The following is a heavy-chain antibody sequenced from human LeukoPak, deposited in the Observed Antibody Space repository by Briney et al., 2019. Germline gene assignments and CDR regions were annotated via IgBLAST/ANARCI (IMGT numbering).Heavy chain of an antibody. V-gene: IGHV4-31*03. Sequence: PSETLSLTCTVSGGSISSGGYYWSWIRQHPGKGLEWIGYIYYSGSTYYNPSLKSRVTISVDTPKNQFSLKLSSVTAADTAVYYCARTGLTVVGFDYWGQGTLVTVSS. CDR3: ARTGLTVVGFDY. J-gene: IGHJ4*02. D-gene: IGHD4-23*01. CDR2: IYYSGST. CDR1: GGSISSGGYY.